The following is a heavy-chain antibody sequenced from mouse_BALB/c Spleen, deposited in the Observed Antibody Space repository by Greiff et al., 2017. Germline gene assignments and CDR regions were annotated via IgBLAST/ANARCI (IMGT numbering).Heavy chain of an antibody. V-gene: IGHV1S135*01. J-gene: IGHJ3*01. CDR1: GYSFTSYY. Sequence: VQLQQSGPELMKPGASVKISCKASGYSFTSYYMHWVKQSHGKSLEWIGYIDLFNGGTSYNQKFKGKATLTVDKSSSTAYMHLSSLTSEDSAVYYCARGGALLLRPWFAYWGQGTLVTVSA. CDR2: IDLFNGGT. D-gene: IGHD1-1*01. CDR3: ARGGALLLRPWFAY.